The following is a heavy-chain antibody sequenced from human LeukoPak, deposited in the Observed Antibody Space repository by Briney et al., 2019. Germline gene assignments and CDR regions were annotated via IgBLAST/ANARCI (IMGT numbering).Heavy chain of an antibody. Sequence: SETLSLTCAVYGGSFSGYHWSWIRQFPGKGLEWIGEINYSGSTTNYNPSLKSRVTISVDTSKNQFSLKLSSVTAADTAVYYCAREQKITIFGVVTSDAFDIWGQGTMVTVSS. CDR1: GGSFSGYH. D-gene: IGHD3-3*01. J-gene: IGHJ3*02. V-gene: IGHV4-34*01. CDR2: INYSGSTT. CDR3: AREQKITIFGVVTSDAFDI.